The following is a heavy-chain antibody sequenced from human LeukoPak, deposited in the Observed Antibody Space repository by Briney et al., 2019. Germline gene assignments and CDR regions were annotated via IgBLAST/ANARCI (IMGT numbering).Heavy chain of an antibody. J-gene: IGHJ5*02. V-gene: IGHV3-21*01. Sequence: GGSLRLSCAASGFTFSSYSMNWARQAPGKGLEWVSSISSSSSYIYYADSVKGRFTISRDNAKNSLYLQMNSLRAEDTAVYYCARAAGDSSGYYPNWFDPWGQGTLVTVSS. D-gene: IGHD3-22*01. CDR3: ARAAGDSSGYYPNWFDP. CDR2: ISSSSSYI. CDR1: GFTFSSYS.